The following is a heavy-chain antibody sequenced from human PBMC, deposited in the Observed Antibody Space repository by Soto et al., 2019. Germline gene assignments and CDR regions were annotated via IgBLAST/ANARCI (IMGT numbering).Heavy chain of an antibody. J-gene: IGHJ6*02. Sequence: GESLTISCKGSGYSFTSYWIGWVRQMPGKGLEWMGIIYPRDPDTRYSPSFQGQFTISADKSISTAYLQWTRLTASNTAMYYCAIRRRYYASSGYKYYYYGMVVWDQET. V-gene: IGHV5-51*01. CDR3: AIRRRYYASSGYKYYYYGMVV. CDR1: GYSFTSYW. CDR2: IYPRDPDT. D-gene: IGHD3-22*01.